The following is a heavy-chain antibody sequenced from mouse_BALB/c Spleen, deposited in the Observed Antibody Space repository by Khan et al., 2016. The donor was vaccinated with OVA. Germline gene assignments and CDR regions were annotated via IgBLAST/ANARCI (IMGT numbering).Heavy chain of an antibody. V-gene: IGHV9-3-1*01. CDR2: TNTYTGEP. CDR1: GYTFTNYG. CDR3: ARVGYNGTMDY. Sequence: QIQLVQSGPDLKKPGETVKISCKASGYTFTNYGMNWVKQVPGKGLKWMGWTNTYTGEPTYADDFKGRFAFSLETSASTAYLQINNLKNEDTATYVCARVGYNGTMDYWSQGTSVTVSS. D-gene: IGHD2-14*01. J-gene: IGHJ4*01.